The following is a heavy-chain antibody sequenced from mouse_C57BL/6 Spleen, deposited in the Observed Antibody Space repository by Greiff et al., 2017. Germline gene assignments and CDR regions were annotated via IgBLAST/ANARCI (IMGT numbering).Heavy chain of an antibody. CDR3: ARGTTVVDWYFDV. Sequence: QVQLQQPGTELVKPGASVKLSCKASGYTFASYWMHWVKQRPGQGLEWIGNINPSNGGTNYNEKFKSKATLTVDKSSSTAYMQLSSLTSEDSAVYYCARGTTVVDWYFDVWGTGTTVTVSS. CDR1: GYTFASYW. V-gene: IGHV1-53*01. D-gene: IGHD1-1*01. J-gene: IGHJ1*03. CDR2: INPSNGGT.